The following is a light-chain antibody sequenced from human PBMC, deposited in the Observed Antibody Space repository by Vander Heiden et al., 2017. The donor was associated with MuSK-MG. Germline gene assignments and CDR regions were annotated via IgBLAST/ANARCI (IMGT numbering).Light chain of an antibody. CDR2: AAS. Sequence: DIQMTQSPSSLSASVGDRVTITCRASQSISSYLNWYQQKPGKAPKLLIYAASSLQSGVPSRFSGSASGTDFTLTISMLHPEDFATYYCQQSDGTPQTFGGGTKVEIK. CDR1: QSISSY. CDR3: QQSDGTPQT. J-gene: IGKJ4*01. V-gene: IGKV1-39*01.